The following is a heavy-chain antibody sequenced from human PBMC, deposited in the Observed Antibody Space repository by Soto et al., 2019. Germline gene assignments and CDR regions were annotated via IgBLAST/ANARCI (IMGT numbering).Heavy chain of an antibody. CDR3: ARHTYYGSVYWFDP. CDR2: IYPGDSDT. CDR1: EKSFTTYW. D-gene: IGHD3-10*01. V-gene: IGHV5-51*01. Sequence: GESLKISCKGSEKSFTTYWTGWCPRMPGKCLDCMGIIYPGDSDTRYSPSFQGQVTISADKSISTAYLQWSSLKASDTAMYYCARHTYYGSVYWFDPWGQGTLVTVSS. J-gene: IGHJ5*02.